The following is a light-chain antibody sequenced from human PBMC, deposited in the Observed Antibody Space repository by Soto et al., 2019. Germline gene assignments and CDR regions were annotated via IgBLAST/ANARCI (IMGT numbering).Light chain of an antibody. CDR3: QHSTTWT. CDR2: AAS. CDR1: RSLTRW. V-gene: IGKV1-39*01. J-gene: IGKJ1*01. Sequence: DIQMSQSPSTLSASVGDRVTISCRASRSLTRWLAWYQQKPGKAPKLLIYAASSLQSGVPSRFSGSGSETDFTLTISSLQPEDFATYSCQHSTTWTFGQGTKVDIK.